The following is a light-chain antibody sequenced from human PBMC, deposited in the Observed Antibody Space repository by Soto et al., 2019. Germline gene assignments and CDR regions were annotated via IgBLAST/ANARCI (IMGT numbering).Light chain of an antibody. Sequence: QSALTQPASVSGSPGQSITFSCTGTSSDVGGYNYVSWYQQHPGKAPKLMIYEVSNRPSGVSIRFSGSKSGNTASLTISGLQAEDEADYYCSSYTSSRTGVFGGGTKVTVL. J-gene: IGLJ3*02. CDR3: SSYTSSRTGV. CDR1: SSDVGGYNY. CDR2: EVS. V-gene: IGLV2-14*01.